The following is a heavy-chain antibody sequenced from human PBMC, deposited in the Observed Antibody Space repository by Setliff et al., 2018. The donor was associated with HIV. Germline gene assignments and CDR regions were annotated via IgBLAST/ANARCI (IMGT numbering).Heavy chain of an antibody. CDR1: GFSFSSYT. D-gene: IGHD2-2*03. J-gene: IGHJ4*02. CDR2: ISGSGGST. V-gene: IGHV3-23*01. Sequence: PGGSLRLSCEASGFSFSSYTMSWVRQAPGKGLEWVSAISGSGGSTYYADSVKGRFTISRDKSKNTVYLQMYSLRAEDTALYYCAKDRVGYCSSISCPGGFDYWGQGTLVTVSS. CDR3: AKDRVGYCSSISCPGGFDY.